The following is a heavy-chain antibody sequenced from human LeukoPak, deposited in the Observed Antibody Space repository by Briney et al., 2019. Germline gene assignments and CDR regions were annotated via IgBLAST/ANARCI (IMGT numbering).Heavy chain of an antibody. J-gene: IGHJ6*02. CDR2: IYYSGST. Sequence: SETLSLTCTVSGGSISSYYWSWIRRPPGKGLEWIGYIYYSGSTNYNPSLKRRVTISVDTSKNQFSLKLSSVTAADTAVYYCARDRYYDILTGYYYYYYGMDVWGQGTTVTVSS. V-gene: IGHV4-59*01. CDR3: ARDRYYDILTGYYYYYYGMDV. D-gene: IGHD3-9*01. CDR1: GGSISSYY.